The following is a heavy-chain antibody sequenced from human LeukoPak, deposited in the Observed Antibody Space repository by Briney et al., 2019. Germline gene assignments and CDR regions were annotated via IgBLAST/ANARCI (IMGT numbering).Heavy chain of an antibody. CDR3: VRDGQGSTPLDY. CDR2: ISTDGSRP. V-gene: IGHV3-74*01. J-gene: IGHJ4*02. D-gene: IGHD2-15*01. Sequence: GGSLRLSCAASGFTFSSHWMHWVRQAPGKGLVWVSGISTDGSRPRYADSVNGRFTISRDDAKNTLYLQMNSLRAEDTAVYFCVRDGQGSTPLDYWGQGTLVTVSS. CDR1: GFTFSSHW.